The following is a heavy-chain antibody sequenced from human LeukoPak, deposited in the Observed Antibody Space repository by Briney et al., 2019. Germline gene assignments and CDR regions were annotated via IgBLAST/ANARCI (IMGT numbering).Heavy chain of an antibody. V-gene: IGHV1-2*02. D-gene: IGHD1-14*01. CDR1: GYTFTGFH. J-gene: IGHJ4*02. CDR2: INPNRGGT. Sequence: ASVKVSCKASGYTFTGFHMHWVRQAPGQGLEWMGWINPNRGGTNYAQKFQGRVTMTRDTSISTAYMELSRLRSDDTAVYYCARQKISGDYWGQGTLVTVSS. CDR3: ARQKISGDY.